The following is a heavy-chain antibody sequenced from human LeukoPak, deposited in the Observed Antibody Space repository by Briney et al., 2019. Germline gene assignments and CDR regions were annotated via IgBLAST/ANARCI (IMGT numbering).Heavy chain of an antibody. Sequence: GGSLRLSCAASGFTFSTFGFNWVRQAPGKGLEWVSSISHSSTYISYADLVKGRFTISRDNARNSLYLQMDSLRVEDTAVYYCARGYYYDSSVAYWGQGTLVTVSS. D-gene: IGHD3-22*01. CDR3: ARGYYYDSSVAY. CDR2: ISHSSTYI. J-gene: IGHJ4*02. V-gene: IGHV3-21*01. CDR1: GFTFSTFG.